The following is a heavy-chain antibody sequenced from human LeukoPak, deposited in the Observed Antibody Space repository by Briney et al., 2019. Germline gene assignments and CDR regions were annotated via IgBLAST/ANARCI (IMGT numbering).Heavy chain of an antibody. CDR1: GGSFSGYY. CDR2: INHSGST. J-gene: IGHJ4*02. V-gene: IGHV4-34*01. CDR3: ARAGVYYGSVDY. Sequence: PSETLSLTCAVYGGSFSGYYWSWIRQPPGKGLEWIGEINHSGSTHYNPSLKSRVTISVDTSKNQFSLKLSSVTAADTAVYYCARAGVYYGSVDYWGQGTLVTVSS. D-gene: IGHD3-10*01.